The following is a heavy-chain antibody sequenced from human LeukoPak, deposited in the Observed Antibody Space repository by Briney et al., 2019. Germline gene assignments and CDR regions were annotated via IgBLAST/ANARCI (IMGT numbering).Heavy chain of an antibody. J-gene: IGHJ4*02. D-gene: IGHD5-24*01. Sequence: GASVKVSCKASGYTFTSYDINWVRQATGQGLEWMGWMNPNSGNTGYAQKFQGRVTMTRNTSISTAYMELSSLRSEDTAVYYCARASGRWLQYAVDFGYWGQGTLVTVSS. CDR1: GYTFTSYD. CDR3: ARASGRWLQYAVDFGY. V-gene: IGHV1-8*01. CDR2: MNPNSGNT.